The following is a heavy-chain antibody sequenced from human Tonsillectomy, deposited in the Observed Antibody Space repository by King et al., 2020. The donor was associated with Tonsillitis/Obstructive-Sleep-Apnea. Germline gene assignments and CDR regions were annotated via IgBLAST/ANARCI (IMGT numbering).Heavy chain of an antibody. CDR2: IYSGGST. CDR3: ARGEEYSSSSAFDI. Sequence: VQLVESGGGLVQPGGSLRLSCAASGFTVSSNYMSWVRQAPGKGLEWVSVIYSGGSTYYADSVKGRFTISRDNFKNTLYLQMNSLRAEDTAVYYCARGEEYSSSSAFDIWGQGTMVTVSS. D-gene: IGHD6-6*01. CDR1: GFTVSSNY. V-gene: IGHV3-66*01. J-gene: IGHJ3*02.